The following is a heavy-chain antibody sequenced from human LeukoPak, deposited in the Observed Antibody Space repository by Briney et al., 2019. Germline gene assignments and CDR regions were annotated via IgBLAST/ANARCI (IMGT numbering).Heavy chain of an antibody. Sequence: GGSLRLSCAASGFTFSSYAMNWVRQAPGKGLECVSYISSSSSYIYYADSVKGRFTISRDNAKNSLYLQMNSLRAEDTAVYYCARGVWDIVVVVAAKAVDYWGQGTLVTVSS. J-gene: IGHJ4*02. CDR1: GFTFSSYA. CDR2: ISSSSSYI. D-gene: IGHD2-15*01. V-gene: IGHV3-21*01. CDR3: ARGVWDIVVVVAAKAVDY.